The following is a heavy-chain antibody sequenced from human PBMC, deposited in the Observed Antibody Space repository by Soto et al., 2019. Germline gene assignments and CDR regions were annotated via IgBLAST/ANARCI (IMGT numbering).Heavy chain of an antibody. CDR2: IYYSGST. J-gene: IGHJ3*02. CDR1: GGSISSYY. V-gene: IGHV4-59*01. D-gene: IGHD3-22*01. CDR3: ARVHYYDSSGARGAFDI. Sequence: QVQLQESGPGLVKPSETLSLTCTVSGGSISSYYWSWIRQPPGKGLEWIGYIYYSGSTNYNPSLRSRVTISVDTSNNQFSLKLSYVTAADTAVYYCARVHYYDSSGARGAFDIWGQGTMVTVSS.